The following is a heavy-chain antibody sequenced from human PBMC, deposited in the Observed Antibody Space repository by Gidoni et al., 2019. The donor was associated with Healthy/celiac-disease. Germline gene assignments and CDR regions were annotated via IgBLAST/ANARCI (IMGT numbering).Heavy chain of an antibody. V-gene: IGHV4-59*01. CDR3: ARDNKNNTAMGNWYFDL. CDR2: IYYSGST. J-gene: IGHJ2*01. CDR1: GGSISSYY. Sequence: QVQLQESGPGLVKPSETLSLTCTVSGGSISSYYWSWIRQPPGKGLEWIGYIYYSGSTNYNPSLKSRVTISVDTSKNQFFLKLSSVTAADTAVYYCARDNKNNTAMGNWYFDLWGRGTLVTVSS. D-gene: IGHD5-18*01.